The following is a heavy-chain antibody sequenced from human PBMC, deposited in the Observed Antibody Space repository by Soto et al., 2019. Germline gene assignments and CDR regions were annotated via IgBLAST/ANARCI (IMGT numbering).Heavy chain of an antibody. D-gene: IGHD2-15*01. V-gene: IGHV3-33*01. CDR2: IWYDGSNK. CDR3: ARAARGGNYFDY. CDR1: GFTFSSYG. Sequence: QVQLVESGGGVVQPGRSLRLSCAASGFTFSSYGMHWVRQAPGKGLEWVAVIWYDGSNKYYADSVKGRFTISRDNSKHTLYLQMNSLRAEDTAVYYCARAARGGNYFDYWGQGTLVTVSS. J-gene: IGHJ4*02.